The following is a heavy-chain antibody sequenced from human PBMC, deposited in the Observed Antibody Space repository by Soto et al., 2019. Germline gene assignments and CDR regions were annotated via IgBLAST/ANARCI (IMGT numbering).Heavy chain of an antibody. CDR3: ARAGCTFVGLYHLDY. V-gene: IGHV5-51*01. Sequence: PGESLKISCTGSGYSFTTYWIGWVRQMPRKGLEWMGIIYPGDFDTRYSPSFQGQVTISADNSISTAYLQWSSLKASDTAMYYCARAGCTFVGLYHLDYWGQGTLVTVSS. J-gene: IGHJ4*02. CDR2: IYPGDFDT. CDR1: GYSFTTYW. D-gene: IGHD3-3*02.